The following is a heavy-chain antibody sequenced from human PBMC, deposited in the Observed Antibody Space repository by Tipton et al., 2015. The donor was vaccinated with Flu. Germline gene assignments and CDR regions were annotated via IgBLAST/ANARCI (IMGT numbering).Heavy chain of an antibody. J-gene: IGHJ4*02. Sequence: SLRLSCEASGSTFSRYAMSWVRQAPGKGLEWVSGISGGGAITYFADSVKGRFTISRDNSKNTLVLQMNSLRAEDTAVYYCAKVIPELVAGLDQWGQGTLVTVSS. CDR1: GSTFSRYA. D-gene: IGHD6-19*01. CDR3: AKVIPELVAGLDQ. CDR2: ISGGGAIT. V-gene: IGHV3-23*01.